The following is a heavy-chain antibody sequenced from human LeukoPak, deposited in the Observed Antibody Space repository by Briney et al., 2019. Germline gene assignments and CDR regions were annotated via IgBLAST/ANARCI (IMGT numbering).Heavy chain of an antibody. CDR2: INHSGVT. CDR3: ARVPPPGATAFGVVDS. D-gene: IGHD3-10*01. J-gene: IGHJ5*01. Sequence: SETLSLTCAVYGGSFNDYFWTWTRQSPGRRLEWIGEINHSGVTNYSPTLNTRVTLSVDTAKNQFSLKLNSVTAADTAVYFCARVPPPGATAFGVVDSWGRGTLVTVSS. V-gene: IGHV4-34*01. CDR1: GGSFNDYF.